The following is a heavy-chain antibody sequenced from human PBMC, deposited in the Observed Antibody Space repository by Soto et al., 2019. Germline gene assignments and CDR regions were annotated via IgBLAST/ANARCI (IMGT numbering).Heavy chain of an antibody. Sequence: QVQLQESGPGLVKPSQTLSLTCTDSGGSISSAGYYWSWIRQVPGKGLEWIGYIYYSGSTYYKPSLKSRATVSLDTSKNQFSLKLSSVTAADTAVYYCATNEAAAGIGPVFEYWGQGTLVTVSS. CDR2: IYYSGST. CDR1: GGSISSAGYY. D-gene: IGHD6-13*01. J-gene: IGHJ4*02. V-gene: IGHV4-31*03. CDR3: ATNEAAAGIGPVFEY.